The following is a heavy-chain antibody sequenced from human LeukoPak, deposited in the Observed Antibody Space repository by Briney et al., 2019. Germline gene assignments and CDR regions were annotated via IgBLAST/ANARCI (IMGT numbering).Heavy chain of an antibody. Sequence: GGSLRLSCAASGFTFDDYGMSWVRQAPGKGLEWISGVNWNGGSTGYANSVKGRFTISRDNAKNSLYLQMDSLRAEDTAVYYCARGAAAGYYYGMDVWGQGTTVTVSS. CDR3: ARGAAAGYYYGMDV. J-gene: IGHJ6*02. D-gene: IGHD6-13*01. CDR2: VNWNGGST. CDR1: GFTFDDYG. V-gene: IGHV3-20*04.